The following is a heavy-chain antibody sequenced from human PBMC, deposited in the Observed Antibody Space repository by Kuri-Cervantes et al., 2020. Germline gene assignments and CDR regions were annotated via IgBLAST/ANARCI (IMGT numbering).Heavy chain of an antibody. CDR2: INPSGST. J-gene: IGHJ3*02. V-gene: IGHV4-34*01. CDR3: ARGLLVRRRQGMNAFDI. Sequence: SETLSLTCAVYGGSFSGYYWSWISQLPGKGLEWVGEINPSGSTNYNTSLKSRVTIPVDTSKNQFSPKLSSVTVADTAVYYCARGLLVRRRQGMNAFDIWGQGTLVTVSS. D-gene: IGHD3-10*01. CDR1: GGSFSGYY.